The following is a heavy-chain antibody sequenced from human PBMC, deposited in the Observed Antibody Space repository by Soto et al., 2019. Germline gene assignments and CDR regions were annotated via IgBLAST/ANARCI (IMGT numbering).Heavy chain of an antibody. CDR1: GGSISSYY. CDR2: IYYSGST. J-gene: IGHJ4*02. Sequence: SETLSLTCAVSGGSISSYYWSWIRQPPGKGLEWIGYIYYSGSTNYNPSLKSRVTISVDTSKNQFSLKLSSVTAADTAVYYCARLYGFSGFAYWGQGTLVTVPQ. D-gene: IGHD6-25*01. V-gene: IGHV4-59*08. CDR3: ARLYGFSGFAY.